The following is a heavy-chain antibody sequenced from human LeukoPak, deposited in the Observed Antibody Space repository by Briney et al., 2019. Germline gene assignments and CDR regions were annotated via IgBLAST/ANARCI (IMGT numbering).Heavy chain of an antibody. J-gene: IGHJ4*02. D-gene: IGHD7-27*01. V-gene: IGHV3-9*01. Sequence: GGSLRLSCAASGFTFDDYSMHWVRQTPGKGLEWVSGSSRNSGSIGYADSVKGRFTISRDNAKNSLYLQMNSLRAEDTALYSCAKDSVRSATGDGHNFDYWGQGTLVTVSS. CDR2: SSRNSGSI. CDR3: AKDSVRSATGDGHNFDY. CDR1: GFTFDDYS.